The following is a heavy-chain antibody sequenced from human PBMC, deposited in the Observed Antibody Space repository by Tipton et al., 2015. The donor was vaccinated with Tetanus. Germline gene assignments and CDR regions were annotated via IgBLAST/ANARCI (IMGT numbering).Heavy chain of an antibody. J-gene: IGHJ4*02. CDR1: KFSFSRHS. CDR3: ARIRTGHYTDFDC. V-gene: IGHV3-21*01. D-gene: IGHD4-11*01. CDR2: TSSGSTYI. Sequence: SLRLSCAASKFSFSRHSMNWVRQAPGKGLEWVSSTSSGSTYIYYADSVKGRFTISRDNAKNSLYLQMNSLRAEDTAVYYCARIRTGHYTDFDCWGLGTLVTVSS.